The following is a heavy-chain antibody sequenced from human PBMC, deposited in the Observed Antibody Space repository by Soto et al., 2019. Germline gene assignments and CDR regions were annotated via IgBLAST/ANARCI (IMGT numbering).Heavy chain of an antibody. CDR3: ASRYGGLDY. CDR2: IIPIFGTA. V-gene: IGHV1-69*13. Sequence: GASVKVSCKASGGTFSSYAISWLRQAPGQGLEWMGGIIPIFGTANYAQKFQGRVTITADASTSTAYMELSSLRSEDTAVYYCASRYGGLDYWGQGTLVTVSS. D-gene: IGHD4-17*01. CDR1: GGTFSSYA. J-gene: IGHJ4*02.